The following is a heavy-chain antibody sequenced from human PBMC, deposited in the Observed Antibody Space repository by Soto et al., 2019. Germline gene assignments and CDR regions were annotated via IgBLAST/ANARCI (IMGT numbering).Heavy chain of an antibody. J-gene: IGHJ4*02. V-gene: IGHV3-23*01. D-gene: IGHD6-6*01. CDR1: GFTISSFT. CDR2: NSCNGGST. Sequence: GGSLCLTCAVSGFTISSFTRSRIVQQPGRGLEWVSANSCNGGSTNFADAVKGRFNISRNNAKKTLYLQMNRLRAVYTAVYYCEREYSSSRCFDSWGKGTLVTVSS. CDR3: EREYSSSRCFDS.